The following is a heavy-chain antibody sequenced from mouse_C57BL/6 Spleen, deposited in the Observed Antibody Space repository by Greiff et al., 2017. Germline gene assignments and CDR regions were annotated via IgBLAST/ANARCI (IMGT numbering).Heavy chain of an antibody. Sequence: VQLQQSGAELARPGASVKLSCKASGYTFTSYGISWVKQRTGPGLEWIGEFYPRSGNTYYNEKFKGKATLTADKSSSTAYMERRSLTAEDSAVYFCARTGTYYDYDGDYWGQGTTLTVAS. CDR2: FYPRSGNT. CDR3: ARTGTYYDYDGDY. CDR1: GYTFTSYG. J-gene: IGHJ2*01. V-gene: IGHV1-81*01. D-gene: IGHD2-4*01.